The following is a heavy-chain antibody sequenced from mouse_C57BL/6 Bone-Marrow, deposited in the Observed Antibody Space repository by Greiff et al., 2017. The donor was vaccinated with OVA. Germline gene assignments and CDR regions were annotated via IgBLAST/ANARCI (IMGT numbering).Heavy chain of an antibody. D-gene: IGHD3-2*02. CDR2: ISDGGSYT. V-gene: IGHV5-4*03. J-gene: IGHJ2*01. CDR3: ARGDSSGDVDY. Sequence: EVKLMKSGGGLVKPGGSLKLSCAASGFTFSSYAMSWVRQTPEKRLEWVATISDGGSYTYYPDNVKGRFTISRDNAKNNLYLQMSHLKSEDTAMYYCARGDSSGDVDYWGQGATLTVSS. CDR1: GFTFSSYA.